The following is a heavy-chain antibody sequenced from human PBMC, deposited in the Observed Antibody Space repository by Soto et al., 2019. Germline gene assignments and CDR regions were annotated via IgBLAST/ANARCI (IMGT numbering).Heavy chain of an antibody. J-gene: IGHJ6*02. CDR1: GGTFSSYA. Sequence: QVQLVQSGAEVKKPGSSVKVSCKASGGTFSSYAISWVRQAPGQGLEWMGGIIPIFGTANYAQKFQGRVTITADESTSTAYMERRSLRSEDTAVYYCAGWNSGYDSSYYYGMGVWGQGTTVTVSS. CDR2: IIPIFGTA. V-gene: IGHV1-69*12. CDR3: AGWNSGYDSSYYYGMGV. D-gene: IGHD5-12*01.